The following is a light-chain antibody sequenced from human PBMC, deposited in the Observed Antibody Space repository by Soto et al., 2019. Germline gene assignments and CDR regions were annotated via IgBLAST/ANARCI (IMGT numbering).Light chain of an antibody. CDR3: QQRSNWPHT. J-gene: IGKJ5*01. CDR2: DAS. V-gene: IGKV3-11*01. Sequence: EIVMTQSPGTLSLSPGERATLSCRASQSVSSRLAWYQQKPGQAPRLLIYDASNRATGIPARFSGSGSGTDFTLTISSLEPEDFAVYYCQQRSNWPHTFGQGTRLEI. CDR1: QSVSSR.